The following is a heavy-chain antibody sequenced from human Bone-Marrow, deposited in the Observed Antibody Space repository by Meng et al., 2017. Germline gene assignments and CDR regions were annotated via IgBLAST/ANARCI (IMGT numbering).Heavy chain of an antibody. CDR1: GYTFTSYD. V-gene: IGHV1-8*02. J-gene: IGHJ4*02. CDR3: ARDEDSSGYEYYFDY. Sequence: ASVKVSCKASGYTFTSYDINWVRQATGQGLEWMGWMNPNSGNTGYAQKFQGRVTMTRDTSTSTVYMELSSLRSEDTAVYYCARDEDSSGYEYYFDYWGQGTLVTVSS. D-gene: IGHD3-22*01. CDR2: MNPNSGNT.